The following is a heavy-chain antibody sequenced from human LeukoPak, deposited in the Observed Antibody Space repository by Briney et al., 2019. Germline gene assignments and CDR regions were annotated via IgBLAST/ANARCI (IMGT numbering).Heavy chain of an antibody. V-gene: IGHV1-2*02. J-gene: IGHJ4*02. D-gene: IGHD2-2*01. CDR1: GYNFTNYG. CDR2: INPNSGGS. Sequence: ASVEVSCKASGYNFTNYGISWVRQAPGQGLEWMGWINPNSGGSYYAQKFQGRVTLTRDTSISTAYMELSSLRSDDTAVYYCARGDCTSSSCYHLDYWGQGTLVTVSS. CDR3: ARGDCTSSSCYHLDY.